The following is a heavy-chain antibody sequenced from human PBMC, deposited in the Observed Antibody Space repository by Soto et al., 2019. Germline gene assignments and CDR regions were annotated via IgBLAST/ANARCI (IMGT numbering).Heavy chain of an antibody. Sequence: EEQLVESGGGLVHPGGSLRLSCSASGFTFSRYEMNWVRQGPGRGLEWISYISPSDSAAYYADSVKGRFIISRDNAKNTLILQMNSLRAEDTAVYYCARTLKNQLPPYYYAMDVWGQGTTVTVSS. J-gene: IGHJ6*02. CDR3: ARTLKNQLPPYYYAMDV. D-gene: IGHD1-1*01. V-gene: IGHV3-48*03. CDR1: GFTFSRYE. CDR2: ISPSDSAA.